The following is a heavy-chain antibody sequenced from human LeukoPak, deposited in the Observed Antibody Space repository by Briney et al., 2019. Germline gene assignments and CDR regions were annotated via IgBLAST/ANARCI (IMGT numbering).Heavy chain of an antibody. D-gene: IGHD6-13*01. Sequence: PGGSLRLSCAASEFTFNRYFMSCVRQAPGKGLEWVSNIKKDGSEKYYVDSVKGRFTISRDNAKNSVHLQMNSLRAEDTAVYYCARGLAAPDYWGQGALVTVSS. CDR2: IKKDGSEK. J-gene: IGHJ4*02. CDR3: ARGLAAPDY. CDR1: EFTFNRYF. V-gene: IGHV3-7*03.